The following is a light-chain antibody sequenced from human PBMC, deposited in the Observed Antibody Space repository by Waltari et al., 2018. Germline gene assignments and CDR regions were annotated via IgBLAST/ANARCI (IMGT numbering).Light chain of an antibody. V-gene: IGKV1-39*01. J-gene: IGKJ2*01. CDR2: AAS. CDR3: QQSYSTPYT. Sequence: DIQMTQSPSSLSASVVYRVTITCRASQSISSYLNWYPHEPGKAPKLLIYAASSLQSGVPSRLIGSGSRTDFSLTISSLQPKDFANYYFQQSYSTPYTFGQRTNLEIK. CDR1: QSISSY.